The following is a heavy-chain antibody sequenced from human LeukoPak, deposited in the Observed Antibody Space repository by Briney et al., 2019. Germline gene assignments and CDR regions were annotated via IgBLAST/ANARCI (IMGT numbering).Heavy chain of an antibody. CDR3: ARGKGAAGGIPDY. J-gene: IGHJ4*02. CDR1: GYTFTGYY. Sequence: GASVKVSCKASGYTFTGYYMHWVRQAPGQGLEWMGWINPNSGGTNYAQKFQGWVTMTRDTSISTAYMELSRLRSDDTAVYYCARGKGAAGGIPDYWGQGTLVTVSS. V-gene: IGHV1-2*04. CDR2: INPNSGGT. D-gene: IGHD1-14*01.